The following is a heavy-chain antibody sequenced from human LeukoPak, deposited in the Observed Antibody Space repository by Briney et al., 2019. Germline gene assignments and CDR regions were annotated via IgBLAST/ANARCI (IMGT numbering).Heavy chain of an antibody. J-gene: IGHJ3*02. CDR3: AKDITWRVRKDAFDI. CDR2: TSWNSGSI. D-gene: IGHD6-19*01. CDR1: GFTFDDYA. V-gene: IGHV3-9*01. Sequence: GGSLRLSCAASGFTFDDYAMHWVRQAPGKGLEWVSGTSWNSGSIGYADSVKGRFTISRDNAKNSLYLQMNSLRAEDTALYYCAKDITWRVRKDAFDIWGQGTMVTVSS.